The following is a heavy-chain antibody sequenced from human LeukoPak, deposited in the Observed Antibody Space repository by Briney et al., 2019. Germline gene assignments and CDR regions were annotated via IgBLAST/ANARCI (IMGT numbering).Heavy chain of an antibody. CDR1: GFTFDDYA. CDR2: IVWDGGST. D-gene: IGHD5-12*01. Sequence: GGSLRLSCAASGFTFDDYAMHWVRQAPGKGLEWVSLIVWDGGSTYYTDSVKGRFTISRDNSKNSLFLQMNSLGAEDTALYYCAKDMSSSGYDRLDYWGQGTLVAVSS. V-gene: IGHV3-43D*03. J-gene: IGHJ4*02. CDR3: AKDMSSSGYDRLDY.